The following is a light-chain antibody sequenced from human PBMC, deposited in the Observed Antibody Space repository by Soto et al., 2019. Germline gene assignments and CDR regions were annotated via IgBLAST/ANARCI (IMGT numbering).Light chain of an antibody. CDR1: QSVSSSY. J-gene: IGKJ4*01. Sequence: IVWTQSTGTLSLSHGERASLSCRASQSVSSSYLAWYQQKPGQAPRLLIYGASSRATGIPDRFSGSGSGTDFTLTICSLEPEDFALYYCQQYGRSPRTFGGGT. V-gene: IGKV3-20*01. CDR3: QQYGRSPRT. CDR2: GAS.